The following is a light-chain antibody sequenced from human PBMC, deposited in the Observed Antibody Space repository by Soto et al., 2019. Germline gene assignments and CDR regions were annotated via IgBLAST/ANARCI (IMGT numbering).Light chain of an antibody. CDR1: QGVSSY. J-gene: IGKJ1*01. V-gene: IGKV3D-11*01. Sequence: EIVLTQSPATLSLSPGERATLSCRASQGVSSYLAWYQQKPGQAPRLLIYDASNRATGIPARFSGSGPGTDFTLTISSLEPEDFAVYYCQQRSNWPWTFGQGTKVDI. CDR3: QQRSNWPWT. CDR2: DAS.